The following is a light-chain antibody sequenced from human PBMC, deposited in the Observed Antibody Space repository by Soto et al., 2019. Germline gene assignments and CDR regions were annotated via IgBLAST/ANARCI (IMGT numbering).Light chain of an antibody. V-gene: IGKV3-15*01. CDR3: QHYNNWPPWT. CDR1: QSVSSN. Sequence: EIEMTQSPATLSLSPGERATLYCWASQSVSSNLAWYQQKPGQAPRLLVYGASTRVTGVPARFSGSGSGTEFILIISSLQSEDFAVYYCQHYNNWPPWTLGQGTKV. J-gene: IGKJ1*01. CDR2: GAS.